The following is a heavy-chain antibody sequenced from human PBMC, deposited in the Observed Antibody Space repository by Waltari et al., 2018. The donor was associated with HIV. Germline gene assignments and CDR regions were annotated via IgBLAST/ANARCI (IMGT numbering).Heavy chain of an antibody. J-gene: IGHJ4*02. CDR1: GCTFGTFA. D-gene: IGHD6-6*01. V-gene: IGHV3-33*01. Sequence: QVQLVESGGGVVQPGTSLTLACAVSGCTFGTFAIHWVRQSPGKGLEWLAVFWSDGVEISYADSVKGRFTISKDSSQKTLYLHLTSLRAEDTALYYCARGYSSSRWIPLYHWGRGTLVTVSS. CDR3: ARGYSSSRWIPLYH. CDR2: FWSDGVEI.